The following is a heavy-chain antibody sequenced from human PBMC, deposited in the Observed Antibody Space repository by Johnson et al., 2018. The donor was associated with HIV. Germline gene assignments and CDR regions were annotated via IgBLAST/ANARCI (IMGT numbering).Heavy chain of an antibody. CDR1: GLSFSDYG. Sequence: QVQLVESGGGVVQPGRSVRLSCAASGLSFSDYGMHWVRQAPGNGLEWVAVISFDGSNEYYTDSVKGRFTISRDNANNTLYLQMSGLSAEDTAVYYCARGPLFYYSSGLWAFDIWGQGTMVTVSS. V-gene: IGHV3-30*04. CDR2: ISFDGSNE. J-gene: IGHJ3*02. D-gene: IGHD3-10*01. CDR3: ARGPLFYYSSGLWAFDI.